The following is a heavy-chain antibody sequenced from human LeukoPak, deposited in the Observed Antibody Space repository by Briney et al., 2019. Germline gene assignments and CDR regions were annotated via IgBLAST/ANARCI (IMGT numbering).Heavy chain of an antibody. J-gene: IGHJ4*02. D-gene: IGHD2-21*02. CDR3: GKESGDGLYYFDY. CDR1: GFTFSSYG. CDR2: IWYDGSNK. V-gene: IGHV3-33*06. Sequence: GGSLRLSCAASGFTFSSYGMHWVRQAPGKGLEWVAIIWYDGSNKYYADSVKGRFTISRDNSKNTLYLQMNSLRAEDTAVYYCGKESGDGLYYFDYWGQGTLVTVSS.